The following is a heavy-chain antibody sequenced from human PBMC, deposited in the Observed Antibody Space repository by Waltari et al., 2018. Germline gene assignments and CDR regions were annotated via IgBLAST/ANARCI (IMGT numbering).Heavy chain of an antibody. Sequence: QLQLQESGPGLVKSSETLSLTCTVSGGSISSSGYYWGWIRQPPGKGLEWIGTIDYSWITYDTPSLKSRVTISVDTSKRQFSLKWNSVTAADTAVYYFVRDFGDHRTDYWGQGTLVTVSS. CDR1: GGSISSSGYY. J-gene: IGHJ4*02. D-gene: IGHD4-17*01. CDR2: IDYSWIT. CDR3: VRDFGDHRTDY. V-gene: IGHV4-39*02.